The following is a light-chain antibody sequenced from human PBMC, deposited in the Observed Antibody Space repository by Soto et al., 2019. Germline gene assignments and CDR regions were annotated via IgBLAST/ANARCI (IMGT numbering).Light chain of an antibody. V-gene: IGLV2-23*01. Sequence: QSALTQPASVSGSPGQSITISGTGVSSDVGGYYFVSWYQHHSGKAPKLMIYEGSKRPSGVSNRFSGSKSDNTASLTISGLQAEDEADYYCCSYAGRYTSVFGGGTKLTVL. CDR1: SSDVGGYYF. CDR2: EGS. J-gene: IGLJ2*01. CDR3: CSYAGRYTSV.